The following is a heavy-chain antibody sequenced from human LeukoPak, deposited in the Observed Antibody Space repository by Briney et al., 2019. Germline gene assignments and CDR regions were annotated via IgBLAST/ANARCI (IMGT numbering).Heavy chain of an antibody. J-gene: IGHJ5*02. CDR2: ITATSSST. Sequence: GGSLRLSCAASGFTFSSYGMSWVRQAPGKGLEWVSAITATSSSTHDADSVQGRFTISRDNSKNTLYLQMNSLRAEDTAVYYCAKSASYDHPSRPIDPWGQGTLVTVSS. V-gene: IGHV3-23*01. D-gene: IGHD5-12*01. CDR1: GFTFSSYG. CDR3: AKSASYDHPSRPIDP.